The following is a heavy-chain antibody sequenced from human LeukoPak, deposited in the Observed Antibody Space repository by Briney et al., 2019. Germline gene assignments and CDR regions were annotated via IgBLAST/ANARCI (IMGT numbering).Heavy chain of an antibody. Sequence: GGSLRLSCAASGFTFDDYGMSWVRQAPGKGLEWVSGINWNGGSTGYADSVKGRFTISRDNAKSTLYLQMNSLSAEDTAVYYCVRSSGWPDSWGQGTLVTVSS. CDR2: INWNGGST. V-gene: IGHV3-20*04. CDR1: GFTFDDYG. J-gene: IGHJ4*02. D-gene: IGHD6-19*01. CDR3: VRSSGWPDS.